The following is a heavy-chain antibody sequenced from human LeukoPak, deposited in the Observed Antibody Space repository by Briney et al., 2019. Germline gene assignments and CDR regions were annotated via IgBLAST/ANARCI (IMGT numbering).Heavy chain of an antibody. D-gene: IGHD2-2*01. CDR3: ARELLYCSSTSCYRHGMDV. V-gene: IGHV4-59*01. J-gene: IGHJ6*02. CDR1: AGSISSYY. Sequence: SETLSLTCTVSAGSISSYYGSWIRQPPGEGLGWIGYFYYSGSTNYNRSLKGRVSISVDTSKKQFSLKLSSVTAADTAVYYCARELLYCSSTSCYRHGMDVWGQGTTVTVSS. CDR2: FYYSGST.